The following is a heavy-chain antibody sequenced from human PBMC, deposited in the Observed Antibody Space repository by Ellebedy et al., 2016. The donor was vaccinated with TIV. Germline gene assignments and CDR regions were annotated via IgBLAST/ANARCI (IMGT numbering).Heavy chain of an antibody. CDR1: GGTFSSYA. V-gene: IGHV1-46*04. J-gene: IGHJ4*02. Sequence: AASVKVSCKASGGTFSSYAISWVRQAPGQGLEWMGIINPSGGSTTYAQSLQGRVTMTRDTSASTAYMELSSLRSEDTAVYYCARSGRGYCSSTSCYPGIAAAAPDYWGQGTLVTVSS. D-gene: IGHD2-2*01. CDR3: ARSGRGYCSSTSCYPGIAAAAPDY. CDR2: INPSGGST.